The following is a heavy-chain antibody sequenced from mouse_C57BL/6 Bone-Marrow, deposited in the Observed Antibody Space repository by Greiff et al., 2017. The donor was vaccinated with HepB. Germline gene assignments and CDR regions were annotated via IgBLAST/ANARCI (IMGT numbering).Heavy chain of an antibody. CDR3: ARRGHYDYAWFAY. CDR2: IYPRSGNT. CDR1: GYTFTSYG. D-gene: IGHD2-4*01. V-gene: IGHV1-81*01. Sequence: VQLQQSGAELARPGASVKLSCKASGYTFTSYGISWVKQRTGQGLEWIGEIYPRSGNTYYNEKFKGKATLTADKSSSTAYMELRSLTSEDSAVYFCARRGHYDYAWFAYWGQGTLVTVSA. J-gene: IGHJ3*01.